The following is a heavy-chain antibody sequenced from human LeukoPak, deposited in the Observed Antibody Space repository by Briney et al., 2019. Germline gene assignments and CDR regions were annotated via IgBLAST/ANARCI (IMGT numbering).Heavy chain of an antibody. V-gene: IGHV4-31*03. CDR3: ARRWIQLWRRAFDI. Sequence: SETLSLTCTVSGGSISSGGYYWSWIRQHPGKGLEWIGYIYYSGSTYYNPSLKSRVTISVDTSKNQFSLKLSSVTAADTAVYYCARRWIQLWRRAFDIWGQGTMVTVSS. CDR2: IYYSGST. D-gene: IGHD5-18*01. CDR1: GGSISSGGYY. J-gene: IGHJ3*02.